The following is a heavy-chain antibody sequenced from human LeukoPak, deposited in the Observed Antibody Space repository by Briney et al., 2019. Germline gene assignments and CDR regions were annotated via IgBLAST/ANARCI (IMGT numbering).Heavy chain of an antibody. D-gene: IGHD3-22*01. J-gene: IGHJ4*02. V-gene: IGHV3-48*01. Sequence: GGSLRLCCAASGFTFSSYGMNWVRQAPGKGREGGSYISSSSSTMYYADSVKGRFTISRDNAKNSLYLQMNSLRAEDTAVYYCARGRGDSSGYYAYWGQGTLVTVSS. CDR2: ISSSSSTM. CDR3: ARGRGDSSGYYAY. CDR1: GFTFSSYG.